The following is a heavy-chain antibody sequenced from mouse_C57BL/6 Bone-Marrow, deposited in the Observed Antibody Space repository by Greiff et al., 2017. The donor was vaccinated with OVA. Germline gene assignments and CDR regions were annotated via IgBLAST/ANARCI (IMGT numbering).Heavy chain of an antibody. CDR2: ISNGGGST. CDR1: GFTFSDYY. CDR3: ARHSRGFDY. V-gene: IGHV5-12*01. Sequence: EVQGVESGGGLVQPGGSLKLSCAASGFTFSDYYMYWVRQTPEKRLEWVAYISNGGGSTYYPDTVKGRFTISRDNAKNTLYLQMSRLKSEDTAMYYCARHSRGFDYWGQGTTLTVSS. J-gene: IGHJ2*01. D-gene: IGHD3-1*01.